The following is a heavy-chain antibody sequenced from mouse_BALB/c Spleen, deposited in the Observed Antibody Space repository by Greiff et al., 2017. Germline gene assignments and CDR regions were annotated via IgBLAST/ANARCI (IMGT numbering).Heavy chain of an antibody. Sequence: VQLQVSGAELPKPGASVKRSCKASGYTFTRYWMHWVKQRPGQGLEWIGYINPSPGYTEYNQKFKDKATLTADKSSSTAYMQLSSLTSEDSAVYYCARWVIADYWGQGTTLTVSS. V-gene: IGHV1-7*01. CDR2: INPSPGYT. D-gene: IGHD2-13*01. CDR1: GYTFTRYW. J-gene: IGHJ2*01. CDR3: ARWVIADY.